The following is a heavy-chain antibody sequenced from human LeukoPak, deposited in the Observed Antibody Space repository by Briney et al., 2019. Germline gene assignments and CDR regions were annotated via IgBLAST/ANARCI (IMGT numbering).Heavy chain of an antibody. CDR1: GFTFSNYN. CDR3: AKALLRRPIEMATIYY. J-gene: IGHJ4*02. CDR2: ISDSGGST. V-gene: IGHV3-23*01. D-gene: IGHD5-24*01. Sequence: PGGSLRLSCAASGFTFSNYNMNWVRQAPGKGLEWVSTISDSGGSTYYADSVKGRFTISRDNSKNTLYLQMNSLRAEDTAVYYCAKALLRRPIEMATIYYWGQGTLVTVSS.